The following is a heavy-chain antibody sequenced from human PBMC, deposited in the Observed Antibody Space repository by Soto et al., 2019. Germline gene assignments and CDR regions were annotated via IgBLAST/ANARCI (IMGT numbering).Heavy chain of an antibody. J-gene: IGHJ6*02. V-gene: IGHV3-74*01. CDR2: INADGTRT. D-gene: IGHD3-16*01. CDR1: GFTFTEYW. CDR3: ARGIKNYYGTDV. Sequence: EEHLVKSGGGLVQPGGSLRLSCAASGFTFTEYWMHWVRQVPGKGLVWVSRINADGTRTNYADSVKGRFTISRDNAKNTVYLQMNSLRAEDTAVFYCARGIKNYYGTDVWGQGTTVTVSS.